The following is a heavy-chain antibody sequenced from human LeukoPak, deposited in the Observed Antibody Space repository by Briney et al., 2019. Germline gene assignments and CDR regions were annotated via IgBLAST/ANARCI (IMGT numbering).Heavy chain of an antibody. V-gene: IGHV1-69*01. CDR1: GGTFISYA. D-gene: IGHD5-18*01. CDR3: ARCPRVDTGLIGWYFDL. Sequence: SVKVSCKASGGTFISYAISWVRQAPGQGLEWMGGIIPIFGTANYAQKFQGRVTITADESTSTAYMELSSLRSEDTAVYYCARCPRVDTGLIGWYFDLWGRGTLVTVSS. J-gene: IGHJ2*01. CDR2: IIPIFGTA.